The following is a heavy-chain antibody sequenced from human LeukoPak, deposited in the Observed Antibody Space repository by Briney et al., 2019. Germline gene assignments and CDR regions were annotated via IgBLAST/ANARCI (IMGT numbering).Heavy chain of an antibody. D-gene: IGHD1-26*01. CDR1: GFTFSRYW. V-gene: IGHV3-7*01. CDR2: IKQDGSEK. J-gene: IGHJ4*02. CDR3: AREFELTF. Sequence: GGSLRLSCAASGFTFSRYWMSWVRQAPGQGQESVANIKQDGSEKYYVDSVTGRFTISRDNAKNSLYLQMNSLRAEDTAVYYCAREFELTFWGQGTLVTVSS.